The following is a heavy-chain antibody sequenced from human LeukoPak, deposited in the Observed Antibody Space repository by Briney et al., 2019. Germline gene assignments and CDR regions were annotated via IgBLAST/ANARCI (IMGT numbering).Heavy chain of an antibody. D-gene: IGHD6-13*01. CDR2: ISGSGGST. CDR3: AKSLSSWSYNWFDP. CDR1: GFTFSSYA. J-gene: IGHJ5*02. Sequence: PGGSLRLSCAASGFTFSSYAMSRVRQAPGKGLEWVSAISGSGGSTYYADSVKGRFTISRDNSKNTLYLQMNSLRAEDTAVYYCAKSLSSWSYNWFDPWGQGTLVTVSS. V-gene: IGHV3-23*01.